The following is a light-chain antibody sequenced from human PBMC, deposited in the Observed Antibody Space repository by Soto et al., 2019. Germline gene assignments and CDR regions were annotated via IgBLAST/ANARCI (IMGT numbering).Light chain of an antibody. J-gene: IGKJ1*01. CDR3: QKYDSAPQT. CDR1: QGIIDY. V-gene: IGKV1-27*01. Sequence: DIQMTQSPSSLSASVGERVTITCRASQGIIDYLAWYQQKPGQAPTLLIYAASTVASGVPSRFSGGGSGTDFTLTISSLQPEDVASYYCQKYDSAPQTFGPGTKVEIK. CDR2: AAS.